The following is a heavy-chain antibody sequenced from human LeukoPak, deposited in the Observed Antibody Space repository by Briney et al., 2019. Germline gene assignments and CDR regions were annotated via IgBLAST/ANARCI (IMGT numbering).Heavy chain of an antibody. J-gene: IGHJ4*02. Sequence: SETLSLTCAVYGGSFSGYYWSWIRQPPGKGLEWIGEINHSGSTNYNPSLKSRVTISVDTSKNQFSLKLSSVTAADTAVYYCARTSIAVAGTFDYWGQGTLVTVSS. V-gene: IGHV4-34*01. CDR2: INHSGST. CDR1: GGSFSGYY. CDR3: ARTSIAVAGTFDY. D-gene: IGHD6-19*01.